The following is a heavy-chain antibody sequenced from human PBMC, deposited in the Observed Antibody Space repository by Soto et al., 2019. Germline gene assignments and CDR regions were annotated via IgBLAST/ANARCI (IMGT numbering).Heavy chain of an antibody. V-gene: IGHV3-21*01. Sequence: GGSLRLSCAASGFTFRTYGMNWFRRAPGGGLEWVASISSSGSFIYYADSVKGRFTISRDDAEKSLYLQMNSLRAEDTALYYCAREPEGIAAALDYWGRGTLVTVSS. J-gene: IGHJ4*02. CDR3: AREPEGIAAALDY. CDR1: GFTFRTYG. CDR2: ISSSGSFI. D-gene: IGHD6-13*01.